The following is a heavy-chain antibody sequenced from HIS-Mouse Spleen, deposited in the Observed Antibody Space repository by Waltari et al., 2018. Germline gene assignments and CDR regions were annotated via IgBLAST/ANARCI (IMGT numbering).Heavy chain of an antibody. CDR3: ARDLELDAFDI. CDR2: INSDGSST. J-gene: IGHJ3*02. Sequence: EVQLVESGGGLVQPGGSLRSSWATSGFTFSTYWMHWVRPAPGKGLVWVSRINSDGSSTSYADSVKGRFTISRDNAKNTLYLQMNSLRAEDTAVYYCARDLELDAFDIWGQGTMVTVSS. D-gene: IGHD1-1*01. CDR1: GFTFSTYW. V-gene: IGHV3-74*01.